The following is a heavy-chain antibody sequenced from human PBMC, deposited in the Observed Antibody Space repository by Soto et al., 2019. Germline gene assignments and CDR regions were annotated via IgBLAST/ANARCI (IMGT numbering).Heavy chain of an antibody. Sequence: PSETLSLTCTVSGGSINSESYSWGWIRQPPGKGLEWIGSIYYSGSTFYNPSLKSRVTISVDTSKNQISLKLSSVTAADTAVYYCARHDEHGDLGILVLITTIDYWGQGTLVTVSS. CDR3: ARHDEHGDLGILVLITTIDY. CDR1: GGSINSESYS. CDR2: IYYSGST. D-gene: IGHD3-22*01. V-gene: IGHV4-39*01. J-gene: IGHJ4*02.